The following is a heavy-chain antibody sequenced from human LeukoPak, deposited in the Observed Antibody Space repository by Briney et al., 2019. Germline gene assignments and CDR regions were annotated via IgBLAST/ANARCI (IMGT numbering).Heavy chain of an antibody. Sequence: ASVKVSCKAPGYTFTGYYMHWVRQAPGQGLEWMGWINPNSGGTNYAQKFQGRVTMTRDTSISTAYMDLSRLKSDDTAVYYCASGGYHYDSSGYYRFDHWGQGTLVTVSS. CDR3: ASGGYHYDSSGYYRFDH. CDR2: INPNSGGT. V-gene: IGHV1-2*02. CDR1: GYTFTGYY. D-gene: IGHD3-22*01. J-gene: IGHJ4*02.